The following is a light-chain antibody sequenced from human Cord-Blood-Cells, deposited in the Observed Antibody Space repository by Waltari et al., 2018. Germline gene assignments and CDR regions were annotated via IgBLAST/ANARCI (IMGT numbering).Light chain of an antibody. J-gene: IGLJ3*02. CDR1: SSAVGSYNL. CDR3: CSYAGSSTWV. V-gene: IGLV2-23*01. CDR2: EGS. Sequence: SALTQPASVSGSPGQSITISCPGTSSAVGSYNLVSWYQLHPGKAPKLMIYEGSKRPSGVSNRFSGSKSGNTASLTISGLQAEDEADYYCCSYAGSSTWVFGGGTKLTVL.